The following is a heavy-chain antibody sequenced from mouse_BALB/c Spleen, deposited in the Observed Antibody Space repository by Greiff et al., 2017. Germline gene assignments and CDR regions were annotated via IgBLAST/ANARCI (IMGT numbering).Heavy chain of an antibody. D-gene: IGHD1-1*01. Sequence: VQLKESGPGLVKPSQSLSLTCTVTGYSITSDYAWNWIRQFPGNKLEWMGYISYSGSTSYNPSLKSRISITRDTSKNQFFLQLNSVTTEDTATYYCARYYYGSSWFAYWGQGTLVTVSA. CDR3: ARYYYGSSWFAY. CDR2: ISYSGST. J-gene: IGHJ3*01. CDR1: GYSITSDYA. V-gene: IGHV3-2*02.